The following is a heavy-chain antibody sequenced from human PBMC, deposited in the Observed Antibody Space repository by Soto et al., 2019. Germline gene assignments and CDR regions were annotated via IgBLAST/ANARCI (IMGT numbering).Heavy chain of an antibody. Sequence: QVQLLQSGAEVKKTGSSVKVSCKASGGTFSSYAISWVRQAPGQGLEWMGGIIPIFGTANYAQKFQGRVTITADKSTSTAYMELSSLRSEDTAVYYCARDRYTQWAESRTRFDYWGQGTLGTVSS. V-gene: IGHV1-69*06. CDR3: ARDRYTQWAESRTRFDY. D-gene: IGHD6-19*01. CDR2: IIPIFGTA. CDR1: GGTFSSYA. J-gene: IGHJ4*02.